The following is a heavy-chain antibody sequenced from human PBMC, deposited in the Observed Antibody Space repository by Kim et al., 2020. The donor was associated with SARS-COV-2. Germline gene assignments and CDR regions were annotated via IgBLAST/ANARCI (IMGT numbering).Heavy chain of an antibody. V-gene: IGHV3-23*01. Sequence: RTSYADSVKGRFSISRDNSKNTLYLQMNSLRAEDTAIYYCADGDYFLDYWGQGTLVTVSS. CDR3: ADGDYFLDY. D-gene: IGHD4-17*01. CDR2: RT. J-gene: IGHJ4*02.